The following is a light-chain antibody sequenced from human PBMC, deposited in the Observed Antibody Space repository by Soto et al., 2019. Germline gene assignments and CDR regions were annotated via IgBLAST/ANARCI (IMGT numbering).Light chain of an antibody. J-gene: IGLJ1*01. CDR3: KSYDSSLSGYV. V-gene: IGLV1-40*01. CDR2: GNS. Sequence: HYLLTQPASVPGAPGQRLTISCTGSISNIGAGYDVHWYQQLPGTAPKLLIYGNSNRPSGVPDRFSGSKYGTSASLAITGLQAEDEADYYCKSYDSSLSGYVFGTGTKVTVL. CDR1: ISNIGAGYD.